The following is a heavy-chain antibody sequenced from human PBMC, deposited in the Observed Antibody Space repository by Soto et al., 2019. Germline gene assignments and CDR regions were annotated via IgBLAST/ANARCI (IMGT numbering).Heavy chain of an antibody. CDR1: EFSFSSYA. V-gene: IGHV3-30-3*01. D-gene: IGHD3-9*01. Sequence: RRLSWAASEFSFSSYAMHWIRQAPGKGLEWVAVISFDGNIIQYADSVKGRFIISRDNIKNTLYLQMNSLRGEDTAVYYCARTFDTITYYFDYWGQANHVTVSS. J-gene: IGHJ4*02. CDR2: ISFDGNII. CDR3: ARTFDTITYYFDY.